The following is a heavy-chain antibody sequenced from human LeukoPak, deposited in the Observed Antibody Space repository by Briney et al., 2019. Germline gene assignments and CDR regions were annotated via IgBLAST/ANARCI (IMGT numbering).Heavy chain of an antibody. CDR3: AIPRYYYGSGSYYRGSYFDY. D-gene: IGHD3-10*01. V-gene: IGHV4-4*02. J-gene: IGHJ4*02. Sequence: SGTLSLTCAVSGGSISSSNWWSWVRQPPGKGLEWIGEIYHSGSTNYNPSLKSRVTISVDKSKNQFSLKLSSVTAADTAVYYCAIPRYYYGSGSYYRGSYFDYWGQGTLVTVSS. CDR1: GGSISSSNW. CDR2: IYHSGST.